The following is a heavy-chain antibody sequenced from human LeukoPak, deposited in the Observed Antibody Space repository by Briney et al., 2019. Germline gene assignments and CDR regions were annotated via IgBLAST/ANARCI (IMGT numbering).Heavy chain of an antibody. CDR1: GGSFSGYY. D-gene: IGHD3-3*01. CDR2: IHHSGIT. CDR3: ARGIYYTDSNNWFDP. V-gene: IGHV4-34*01. J-gene: IGHJ5*02. Sequence: NASETLSLTCAVYGGSFSGYYWSWVRQPPGKGLEWIGEIHHSGITYCNPSLKSRVTISVDTSKNQFSLKLSSVTAADTAVYYCARGIYYTDSNNWFDPWGQGTLVSVPS.